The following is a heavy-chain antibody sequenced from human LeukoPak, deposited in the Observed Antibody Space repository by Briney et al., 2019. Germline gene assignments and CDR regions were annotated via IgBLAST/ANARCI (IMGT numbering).Heavy chain of an antibody. CDR3: AKTGSGYRGPFQY. J-gene: IGHJ1*01. V-gene: IGHV3-33*06. CDR2: IWYDGSNK. Sequence: GGSLRLSCAASGFTFSSYGMHWVRQAPGKGLEWVAVIWYDGSNKYYADSVKGRFTISRDNSKNTLYLQMNSLRAEDTAVYYCAKTGSGYRGPFQYWGQGSLVTVSS. CDR1: GFTFSSYG. D-gene: IGHD5-18*01.